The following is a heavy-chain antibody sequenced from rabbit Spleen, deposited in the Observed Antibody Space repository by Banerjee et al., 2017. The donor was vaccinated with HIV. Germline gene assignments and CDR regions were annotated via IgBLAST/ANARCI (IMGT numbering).Heavy chain of an antibody. Sequence: QSLEESGGDLVKPGASLTLTCTASGFSFSNTYYMRWVRQAPGKGLEWIATIYINPGRSYYATWVNGRFTISRTSSTTVTLQMTNLTAADTATYFCASDHYGVGVFSLWGHGTLVTVS. CDR3: ASDHYGVGVFSL. CDR2: IYINPGRS. D-gene: IGHD2-1*01. J-gene: IGHJ4*01. CDR1: GFSFSNTYY. V-gene: IGHV1S40*01.